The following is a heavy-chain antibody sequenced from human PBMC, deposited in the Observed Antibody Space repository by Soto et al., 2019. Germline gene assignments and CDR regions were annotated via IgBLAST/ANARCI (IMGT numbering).Heavy chain of an antibody. Sequence: PGGSLRLSCAASGFTFSGSAMHWVRQASGKGLEWVGRIRSKANSYATAYAASVKGRFTISRDDSKNTAYLQMNSLKTEDTAVYYCTSFDILTGYYQYDAFDIWGQGTMVTVSS. V-gene: IGHV3-73*01. CDR3: TSFDILTGYYQYDAFDI. CDR2: IRSKANSYAT. J-gene: IGHJ3*02. D-gene: IGHD3-9*01. CDR1: GFTFSGSA.